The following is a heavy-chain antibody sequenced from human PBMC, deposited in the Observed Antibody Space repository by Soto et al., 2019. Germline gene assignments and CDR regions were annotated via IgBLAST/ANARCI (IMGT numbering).Heavy chain of an antibody. Sequence: EVQLVQSGGDLVQPGGSLRLSCVASGFTFSTYWMTWVRQAPGMGLEWVAGIKEDGSEEVYVDSVKGRFSISRDNAKTSLYLQLNSLRAEDTAVYYCATAISSPFWNFDYWGQGSLVTVSS. CDR2: IKEDGSEE. D-gene: IGHD3-3*01. CDR3: ATAISSPFWNFDY. V-gene: IGHV3-7*01. J-gene: IGHJ4*02. CDR1: GFTFSTYW.